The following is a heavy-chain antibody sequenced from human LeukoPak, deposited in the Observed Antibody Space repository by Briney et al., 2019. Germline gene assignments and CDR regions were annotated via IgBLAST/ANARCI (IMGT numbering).Heavy chain of an antibody. CDR3: ARGPDYDFWSGYYGPLDFDY. V-gene: IGHV1-8*01. Sequence: ASVKVSCKASGYTFTSYDINWVRQATGQGLEWMGWMNPNSGNTGYAQKFQGRVTMTRNTSISTAYMELSSLRSEDTAVYYCARGPDYDFWSGYYGPLDFDYWGQGTLVTVSS. CDR2: MNPNSGNT. CDR1: GYTFTSYD. D-gene: IGHD3-3*01. J-gene: IGHJ4*02.